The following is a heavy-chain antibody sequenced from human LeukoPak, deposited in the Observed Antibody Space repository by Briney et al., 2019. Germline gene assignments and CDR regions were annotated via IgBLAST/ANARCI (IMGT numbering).Heavy chain of an antibody. CDR3: ARDPGGYCSSTSCYGEIDY. CDR1: GFTFSSYA. D-gene: IGHD2-2*01. V-gene: IGHV3-30-3*01. J-gene: IGHJ4*02. CDR2: ISYDGSNK. Sequence: PGGPLRLSCAASGFTFSSYAMHWVRQAPGKGLEWVAVISYDGSNKYYADSVKGRFTISRDNSKNTLYLQMNSLRAEDTAVYYCARDPGGYCSSTSCYGEIDYWGQGTLVTVSS.